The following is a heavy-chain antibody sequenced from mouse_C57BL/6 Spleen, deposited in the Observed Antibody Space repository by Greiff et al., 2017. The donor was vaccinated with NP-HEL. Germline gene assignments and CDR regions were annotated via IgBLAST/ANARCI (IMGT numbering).Heavy chain of an antibody. J-gene: IGHJ4*01. CDR2: IYPGDGDT. Sequence: VKLQESGPELVKPGASVKISCKASGYAFSSSWMNWVKQRPGKGLEWIGRIYPGDGDTNYNGKFKGKATLTADKSSSTAYMQLSSLTSEDSAVYFCARKGLWDWGQGTSVTVSS. CDR3: ARKGLWD. CDR1: GYAFSSSW. D-gene: IGHD1-1*02. V-gene: IGHV1-82*01.